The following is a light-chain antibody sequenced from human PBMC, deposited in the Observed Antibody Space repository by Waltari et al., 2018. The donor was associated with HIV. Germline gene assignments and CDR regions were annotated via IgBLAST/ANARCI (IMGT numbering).Light chain of an antibody. V-gene: IGLV3-9*01. CDR1: YIGTKS. CDR2: ADR. CDR3: QLWDSSTVI. J-gene: IGLJ2*01. Sequence: SYEVTQSLSVSVALGQTAQITCGGNYIGTKSVHWYQQKPGQAPVLVIYADRGRPSGVPDRFSVSSSGNTATLTISGVQSGDEADYYCQLWDSSTVIFGGGTKLTVL.